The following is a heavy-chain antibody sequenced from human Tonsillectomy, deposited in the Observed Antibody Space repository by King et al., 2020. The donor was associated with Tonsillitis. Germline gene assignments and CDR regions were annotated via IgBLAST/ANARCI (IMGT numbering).Heavy chain of an antibody. CDR3: ARARSAAGRTYYYYGMDV. J-gene: IGHJ6*02. V-gene: IGHV3-9*01. CDR2: ISWNSGSI. D-gene: IGHD6-13*01. CDR1: GFSFDDYA. Sequence: VQLVESGGGLVQPGRSLRLSCAASGFSFDDYAMHWVRQVPGKGLEWVSGISWNSGSIGYADSVKRRFTISRDNAKNSLYLQMSSLRPEDTALYYCARARSAAGRTYYYYGMDVWGQGNTVSVSS.